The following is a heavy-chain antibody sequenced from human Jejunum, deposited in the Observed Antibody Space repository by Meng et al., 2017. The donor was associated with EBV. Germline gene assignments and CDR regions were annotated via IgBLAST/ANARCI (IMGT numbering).Heavy chain of an antibody. Sequence: QVQLQQWGAGLLKPSETLCLTCAVYGGSCSDYSWTWIRQSPDKGLEWIGEINRSGSSSYNPSLKSRVTMSVDPSKNHFSLRLSPVSAADTAVYYCARGGLVCPGPSGGDCHTFYFEYWGQGNLVTVAS. J-gene: IGHJ4*02. CDR3: ARGGLVCPGPSGGDCHTFYFEY. V-gene: IGHV4-34*01. CDR2: INRSGSS. D-gene: IGHD2-21*02. CDR1: GGSCSDYS.